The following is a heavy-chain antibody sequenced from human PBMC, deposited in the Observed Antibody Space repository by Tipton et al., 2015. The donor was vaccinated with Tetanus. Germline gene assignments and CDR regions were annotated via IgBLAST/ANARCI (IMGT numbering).Heavy chain of an antibody. D-gene: IGHD1-14*01. CDR1: GFTFSSSA. CDR2: ISGSGAST. J-gene: IGHJ6*02. CDR3: VSQTPIGSGSVRGGNPGYNAMAV. V-gene: IGHV3-23*01. Sequence: GSLRLSCAASGFTFSSSAMSWVRQAPGKGLEWVSAISGSGASTYYADSVKGRFTISRDNSKNTLSLQMNRLRAEDTAVYFCVSQTPIGSGSVRGGNPGYNAMAVWGQVTTVTVSS.